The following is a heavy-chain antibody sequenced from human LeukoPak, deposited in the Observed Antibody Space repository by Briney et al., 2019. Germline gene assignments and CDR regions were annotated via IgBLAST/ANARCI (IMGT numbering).Heavy chain of an antibody. CDR1: GGSISSYY. CDR2: IYYSGST. Sequence: SETLSLTCTASGGSISSYYWSWIRQPPGKGLEWIGYIYYSGSTNYNPSLKSRVTISVDTSKNQFSLKLSSVTAADTAVYYCARVYDGKYTNWGQGTLVTVSS. CDR3: ARVYDGKYTN. V-gene: IGHV4-59*01. D-gene: IGHD5/OR15-5a*01. J-gene: IGHJ4*02.